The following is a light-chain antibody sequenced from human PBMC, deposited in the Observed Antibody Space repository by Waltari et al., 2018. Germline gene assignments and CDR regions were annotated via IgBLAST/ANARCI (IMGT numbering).Light chain of an antibody. J-gene: IGLJ3*02. Sequence: YVVTQPPSVSEAPGKTARITCGGINISGKSVHWYQQKAGQAPVLVIHYDSDRPSGINERFYGPKSGNTANLTISRVDAGDEADYFCLVWDTVSDHPVFGGGTKLTVL. CDR2: YDS. CDR1: NISGKS. CDR3: LVWDTVSDHPV. V-gene: IGLV3-21*04.